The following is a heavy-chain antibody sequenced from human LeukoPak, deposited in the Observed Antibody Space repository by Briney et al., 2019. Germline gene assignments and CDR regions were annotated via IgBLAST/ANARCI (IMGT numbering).Heavy chain of an antibody. Sequence: SETLSLTCTVSGGSISSSSYYWGWIRQPPGKGLEWIGSIYYSGSTYYNPSLKSRVTISVDTSENQFSPKLSSVTAADTAVYYCARLKGDYYYYMDVWGKGTTVTVSS. J-gene: IGHJ6*03. CDR2: IYYSGST. CDR3: ARLKGDYYYYMDV. D-gene: IGHD1-26*01. V-gene: IGHV4-39*01. CDR1: GGSISSSSYY.